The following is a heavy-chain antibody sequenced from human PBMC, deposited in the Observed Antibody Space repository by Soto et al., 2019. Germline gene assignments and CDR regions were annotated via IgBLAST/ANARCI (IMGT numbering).Heavy chain of an antibody. CDR3: ARVSGWYYFDY. D-gene: IGHD6-19*01. J-gene: IGHJ4*02. Sequence: QVQLVQSGAEVKKPGASVKVSCKASGDTFTSYAMHWVGQAPEQRLEWKGWINAGNGNTKYSQKFQGRVTITRDTSASTAYMELSSLRSEDTAVYYCARVSGWYYFDYWGQGTLVTVSS. CDR2: INAGNGNT. CDR1: GDTFTSYA. V-gene: IGHV1-3*01.